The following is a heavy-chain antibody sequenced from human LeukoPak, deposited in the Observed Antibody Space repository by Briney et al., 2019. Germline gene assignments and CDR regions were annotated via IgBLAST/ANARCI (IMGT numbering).Heavy chain of an antibody. D-gene: IGHD3-10*01. CDR3: ARGQRAGNLAARAFDN. CDR1: DGPFRDYY. Sequence: PSETLSLTCAVYDGPFRDYYWSWIRQPPGKGLEWIAEINHSGSTNYNPTLKSRVTLSVDWSKNQFSLKVSSVTAADTAVYYCARGQRAGNLAARAFDNWGPGTPVTVS. J-gene: IGHJ4*02. V-gene: IGHV4-34*01. CDR2: INHSGST.